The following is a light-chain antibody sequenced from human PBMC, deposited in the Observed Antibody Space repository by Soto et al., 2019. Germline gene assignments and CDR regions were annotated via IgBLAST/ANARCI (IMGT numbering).Light chain of an antibody. Sequence: EIVLTQSPGTLSLSPGERATLSCRASQSVGTRFLAWYQQLPGQAPRLLIYGTSTRAAGIPDRFSGSGSGTDFTLTISGLEPEDFAVYYCQHFGNSLWTFGQGTKVDIK. CDR1: QSVGTRF. V-gene: IGKV3-20*01. CDR3: QHFGNSLWT. CDR2: GTS. J-gene: IGKJ1*01.